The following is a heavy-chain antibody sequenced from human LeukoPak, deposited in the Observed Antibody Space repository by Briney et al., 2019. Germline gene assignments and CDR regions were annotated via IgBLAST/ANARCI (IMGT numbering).Heavy chain of an antibody. D-gene: IGHD3-16*02. CDR3: AKVELSASGGELDP. CDR1: GFTFSNYA. CDR2: IRGNGGTT. J-gene: IGHJ5*02. Sequence: PGGSLRLSCAASGFTFSNYAMSWVRQAPGKGLEWVSAIRGNGGTTYDADSVKGRFTISRDNSKNTLYLEMKSLRADDTAVYHCAKVELSASGGELDPWGQGTLVIVSS. V-gene: IGHV3-23*01.